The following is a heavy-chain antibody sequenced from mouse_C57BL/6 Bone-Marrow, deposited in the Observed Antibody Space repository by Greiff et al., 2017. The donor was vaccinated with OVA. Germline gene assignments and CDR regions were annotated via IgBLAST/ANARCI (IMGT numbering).Heavy chain of an antibody. V-gene: IGHV1-19*01. J-gene: IGHJ2*01. CDR1: GYTFTDYY. CDR2: INPYNGGT. Sequence: VQLKHSGPVLVKPGASVKMSCKASGYTFTDYYMNWVKQSHGKSLEWIGVINPYNGGTSYNQKFKGKATLTVDKSSSTAYMELNSLTSEDSAVYYCARNYDYDVWGQGTTLTVSS. D-gene: IGHD2-4*01. CDR3: ARNYDYDV.